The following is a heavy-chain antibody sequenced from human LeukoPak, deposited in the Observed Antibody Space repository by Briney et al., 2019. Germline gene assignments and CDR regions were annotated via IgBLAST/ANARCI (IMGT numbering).Heavy chain of an antibody. CDR3: ARDRTTVVTPTAFDI. J-gene: IGHJ3*02. V-gene: IGHV3-21*01. CDR2: ISSSSSYM. CDR1: GLTFSSYS. D-gene: IGHD4-23*01. Sequence: GGSLRLSCAASGLTFSSYSMNWVRQAPGKGLEWVSSISSSSSYMYYADSVKGRFTISRDNAKNSLYLQMNSLRAEDTAVYYCARDRTTVVTPTAFDIWGQGTMVTVSS.